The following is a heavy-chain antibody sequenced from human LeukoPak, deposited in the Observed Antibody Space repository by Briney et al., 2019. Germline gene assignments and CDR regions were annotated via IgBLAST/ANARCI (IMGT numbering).Heavy chain of an antibody. Sequence: GESLRLSCAASGFTFSSYGMHWVRQAPGKGLEWVAVIWYDGNNRYYADSVKGRFTISRDNSKNTLYLQMNTLRAEDTAVYYCAREGWGPLTLFDYWGQGTLVTVSS. CDR1: GFTFSSYG. J-gene: IGHJ4*02. D-gene: IGHD7-27*01. V-gene: IGHV3-33*01. CDR3: AREGWGPLTLFDY. CDR2: IWYDGNNR.